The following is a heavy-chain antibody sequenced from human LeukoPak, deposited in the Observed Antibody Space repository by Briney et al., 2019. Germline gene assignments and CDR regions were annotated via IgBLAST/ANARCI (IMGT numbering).Heavy chain of an antibody. CDR1: GCSFISYW. D-gene: IGHD3-22*01. CDR2: IYPGDCDT. V-gene: IGHV5-51*01. J-gene: IGHJ5*02. Sequence: GGSLKISCKGSGCSFISYWIGWGRPMPGKGLEGMGIIYPGDCDTRYSPSLQGQVTISADKSISTAYLQWNSLKASDTAMYYCARPTNYYYDSSGYYYSGGFDPWGQGTLVTVSS. CDR3: ARPTNYYYDSSGYYYSGGFDP.